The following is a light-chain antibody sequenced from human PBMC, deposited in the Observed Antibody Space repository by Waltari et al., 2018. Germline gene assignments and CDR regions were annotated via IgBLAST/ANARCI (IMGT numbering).Light chain of an antibody. CDR1: QDISTY. V-gene: IGKV1-9*01. CDR3: QQLSGYPFT. J-gene: IGKJ3*01. Sequence: DIQLTQSPSFLSASVGDRVTITCRASQDISTYLAWYQQKPGKAPKLLIHAVSTLQAGVPSRFSGGGSGTEFNLTISSLQPEDFATYYCQQLSGYPFTFGPGTKVDIK. CDR2: AVS.